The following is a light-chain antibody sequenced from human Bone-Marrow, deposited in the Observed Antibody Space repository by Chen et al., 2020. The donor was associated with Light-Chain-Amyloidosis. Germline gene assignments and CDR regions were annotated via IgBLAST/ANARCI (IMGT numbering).Light chain of an antibody. V-gene: IGKV1-16*02. Sequence: DIQMTQSPSSLSASVGDRVTITCRASQDIRNYLAWFQQKPGKAPKPLIYAASNLQSGVPSKFSGSGAGTYFTLTISSLQPEDFATYYCLQYNTYPRTSGPGTKVDLK. J-gene: IGKJ3*01. CDR3: LQYNTYPRT. CDR1: QDIRNY. CDR2: AAS.